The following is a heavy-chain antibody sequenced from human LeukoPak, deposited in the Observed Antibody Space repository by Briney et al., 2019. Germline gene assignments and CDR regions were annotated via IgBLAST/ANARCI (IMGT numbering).Heavy chain of an antibody. V-gene: IGHV3-74*01. D-gene: IGHD5-12*01. CDR1: GFTFSNYW. Sequence: GGSLRLSCAASGFTFSNYWMHWVRQAPGEGLVWVSRINTGGSTTNYADSVKGRFTISRDDAKNTLYLQMNSLRAEDTAVYYCARDLVVATGPDYWGQGTLVTVSS. CDR3: ARDLVVATGPDY. J-gene: IGHJ4*02. CDR2: INTGGSTT.